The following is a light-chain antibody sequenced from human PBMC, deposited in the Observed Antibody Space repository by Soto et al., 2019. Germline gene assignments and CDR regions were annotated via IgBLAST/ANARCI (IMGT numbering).Light chain of an antibody. CDR3: HSYDSRLSGSV. CDR1: NSNIGGGYD. V-gene: IGLV1-40*01. J-gene: IGLJ2*01. CDR2: GNN. Sequence: QSVLTQPPSVSGAPGQRVTISCTGNNSNIGGGYDVHWYQQLPGTAPKLLIYGNNNRPSGVPDRFSGSKSYASVSLAITGLQSEDEADYYCHSYDSRLSGSVFGGGTKLTVL.